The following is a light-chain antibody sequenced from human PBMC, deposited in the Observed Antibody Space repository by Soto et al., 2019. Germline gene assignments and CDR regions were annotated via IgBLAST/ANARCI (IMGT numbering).Light chain of an antibody. J-gene: IGKJ5*01. CDR2: AAS. Sequence: DVHITHSLASLSASLLDRVTITCRAIQSIYIYLNLYQQKAGKAPKLLTYAASSLQRGVPSTFSGGGSGTDFTLTISSLQPEDFATYYCQQSYSSITSGQGTRPEI. CDR3: QQSYSSIT. V-gene: IGKV1-39*01. CDR1: QSIYIY.